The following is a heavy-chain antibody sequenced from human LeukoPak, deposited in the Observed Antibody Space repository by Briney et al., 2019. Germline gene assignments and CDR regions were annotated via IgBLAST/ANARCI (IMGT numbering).Heavy chain of an antibody. CDR1: GGSISSYY. CDR3: ARVGVGYYDSSGYYRPDASDI. CDR2: IYYSGST. D-gene: IGHD3-22*01. V-gene: IGHV4-59*01. J-gene: IGHJ3*02. Sequence: SETLSLTCTVSGGSISSYYWSWIRQPPGKGLEWIGYIYYSGSTNYNPSLKSRVTISVDTSKNQFSLKLSSVTAADTAVYYCARVGVGYYDSSGYYRPDASDIWGQGTMVTVSS.